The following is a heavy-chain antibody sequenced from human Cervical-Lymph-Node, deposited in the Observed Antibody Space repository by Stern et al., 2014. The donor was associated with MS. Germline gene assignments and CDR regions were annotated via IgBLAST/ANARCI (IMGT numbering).Heavy chain of an antibody. CDR3: ARDGAVATIAEYYYYYYGMDV. V-gene: IGHV3-48*02. D-gene: IGHD5-12*01. CDR1: GFTFSNYS. Sequence: EVQLVESVGGLVQPGGSLRLSCEASGFTFSNYSMNWVRQAPGKGLEWVSYISSLSRTIYDADSVKGRFTISRDNAKNSLYLQMNSLRDEDTAVYYCARDGAVATIAEYYYYYYGMDVWGQGTTVTVSS. CDR2: ISSLSRTI. J-gene: IGHJ6*02.